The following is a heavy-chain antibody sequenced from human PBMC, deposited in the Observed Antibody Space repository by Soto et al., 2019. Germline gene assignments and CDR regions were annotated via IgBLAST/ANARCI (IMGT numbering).Heavy chain of an antibody. CDR1: GFTFSNAW. CDR3: TTVASSGYYHYFDY. CDR2: IKSKTDGGTT. Sequence: KLGGSLRLSCAASGFTFSNAWMSWVRQAPGKGLEWVGRIKSKTDGGTTDYAAPVKGRFTISRDDSKNTLYLQMNSLKTEDTAVYYCTTVASSGYYHYFDYWGQGTLVTVSS. V-gene: IGHV3-15*01. D-gene: IGHD3-22*01. J-gene: IGHJ4*02.